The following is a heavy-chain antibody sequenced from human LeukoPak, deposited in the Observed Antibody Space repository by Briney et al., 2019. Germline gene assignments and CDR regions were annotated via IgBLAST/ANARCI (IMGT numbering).Heavy chain of an antibody. CDR2: IYPGDSDT. V-gene: IGHV5-51*01. CDR3: ARRADSSGYYEAFDI. J-gene: IGHJ3*02. Sequence: GESLKISCKGSGYSFTSYWIGWVRQMPGKGLEWMGIIYPGDSDTRYSPSFQGQVTISADKSISTAYLQWSSLKASDTAMYYCARRADSSGYYEAFDIWGQGTMVTVSS. D-gene: IGHD3-22*01. CDR1: GYSFTSYW.